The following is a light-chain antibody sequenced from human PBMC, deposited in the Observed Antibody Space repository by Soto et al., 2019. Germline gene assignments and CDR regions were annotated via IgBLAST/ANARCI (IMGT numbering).Light chain of an antibody. CDR1: YSDIGGYKH. J-gene: IGLJ1*01. CDR2: DAS. CDR3: SSYTSSTSLLI. Sequence: QSALTQPASVSASPGQSITISCIGTYSDIGGYKHVSWYQQHPGKAPKLIIYDASSRPSGISNRFSASKSASTASLTISGLQADDEADYYCSSYTSSTSLLIFGAGTKVT. V-gene: IGLV2-14*03.